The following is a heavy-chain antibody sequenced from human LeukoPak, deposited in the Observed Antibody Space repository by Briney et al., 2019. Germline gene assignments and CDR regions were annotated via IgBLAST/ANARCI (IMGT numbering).Heavy chain of an antibody. CDR2: IWDDGTKK. J-gene: IGHJ4*02. CDR1: GFTFSSYG. Sequence: PGGSLRLSCAASGFTFSSYGMHGVRQAPGKGLEWVAVIWDDGTKKYSADSVKGRFTISRDNSKNTLYLQMNSLRVEDTAVYYCAKVYCGGDCYVRHFDYWGQGTLVTVSS. CDR3: AKVYCGGDCYVRHFDY. D-gene: IGHD2-21*02. V-gene: IGHV3-33*03.